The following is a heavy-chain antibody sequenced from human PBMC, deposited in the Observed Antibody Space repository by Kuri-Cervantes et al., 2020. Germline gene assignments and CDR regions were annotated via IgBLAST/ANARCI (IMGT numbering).Heavy chain of an antibody. D-gene: IGHD4-17*01. Sequence: SVKVSCKASGYTFSSFGISWVRQAPGQGLEWMGGIIPIFGTANYAQKFQGRVTITADESTSTAYMELSSLRSEDTAVYYCARNYGDPGYFDYWGQGTLVTVSS. J-gene: IGHJ4*02. CDR2: IIPIFGTA. V-gene: IGHV1-69*13. CDR1: GYTFSSFG. CDR3: ARNYGDPGYFDY.